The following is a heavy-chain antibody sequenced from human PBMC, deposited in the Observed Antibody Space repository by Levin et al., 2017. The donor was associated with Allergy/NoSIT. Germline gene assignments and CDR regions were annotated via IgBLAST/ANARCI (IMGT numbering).Heavy chain of an antibody. CDR2: INPRADST. Sequence: GESLKISCKASGFTFTSYNWHWVRQAPGQGLEWMGTINPRADSTSYAQKFQGRVVVTMDTSTSTVYMELSSLRSEEKAVYYCARVAAGPFWYFDLWRRGTLVTVSS. V-gene: IGHV1-46*01. CDR1: GFTFTSYN. CDR3: ARVAAGPFWYFDL. J-gene: IGHJ2*01.